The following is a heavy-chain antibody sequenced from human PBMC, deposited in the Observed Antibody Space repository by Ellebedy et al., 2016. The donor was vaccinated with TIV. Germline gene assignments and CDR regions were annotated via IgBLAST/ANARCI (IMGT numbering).Heavy chain of an antibody. CDR2: VHPGGPIA. Sequence: GESLKISCKGSGDTFSSYWIAWVRQVPGKGLEWMGSVHPGGPIARYSPSFQGQVTFSADKSLATASLQWSSLKASDTAIYYCANSYYYSSGGHSDAFRMWGQGTMVTVSS. J-gene: IGHJ3*02. CDR1: GDTFSSYW. V-gene: IGHV5-51*01. D-gene: IGHD3-22*01. CDR3: ANSYYYSSGGHSDAFRM.